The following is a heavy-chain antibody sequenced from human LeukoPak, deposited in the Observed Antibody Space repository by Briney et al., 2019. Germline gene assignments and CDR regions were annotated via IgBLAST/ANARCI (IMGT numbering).Heavy chain of an antibody. V-gene: IGHV3-23*01. Sequence: PGGSLRLSCAASGFTFSNYGMSWVRQAPGKGLEWVSNISGTAGSTYYADSVKGRFTISRDNSKNTLFLQMNSLRAEDTAVYFCAKDRGQNLADFLTGPAYYFDYWGQGTLVTVSS. CDR3: AKDRGQNLADFLTGPAYYFDY. CDR1: GFTFSNYG. D-gene: IGHD3/OR15-3a*01. CDR2: ISGTAGST. J-gene: IGHJ4*02.